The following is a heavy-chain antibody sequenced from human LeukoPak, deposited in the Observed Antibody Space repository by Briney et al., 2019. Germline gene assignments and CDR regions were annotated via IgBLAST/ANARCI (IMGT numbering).Heavy chain of an antibody. J-gene: IGHJ4*02. CDR1: GGSINYYY. CDR3: ARETPGAGHFDY. D-gene: IGHD7-27*01. Sequence: PSETLSLTCTVSGGSINYYYWMWIRQPPGKGLEWIGYIYYSGGTHYNPPLKSRVTMLVDTSKNQFSLKLTAVTAADTAEYYCARETPGAGHFDYWGQGSLVTVSS. V-gene: IGHV4-59*01. CDR2: IYYSGGT.